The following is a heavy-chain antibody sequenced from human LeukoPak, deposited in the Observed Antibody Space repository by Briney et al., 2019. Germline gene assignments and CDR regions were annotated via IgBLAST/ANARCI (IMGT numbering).Heavy chain of an antibody. V-gene: IGHV3-30*07. CDR3: ARDDGGNFNDAFDI. CDR2: ISYDGSNK. CDR1: GFTFSSFA. J-gene: IGHJ3*02. Sequence: GGSLRLSCAASGFTFSSFAMSWVRQAPGQGLEWVAVISYDGSNKYYADSVKGRFTISRDNAKNSLYLQMNSLRAEDTAVYYCARDDGGNFNDAFDIWGQGTMVTVSS. D-gene: IGHD4-23*01.